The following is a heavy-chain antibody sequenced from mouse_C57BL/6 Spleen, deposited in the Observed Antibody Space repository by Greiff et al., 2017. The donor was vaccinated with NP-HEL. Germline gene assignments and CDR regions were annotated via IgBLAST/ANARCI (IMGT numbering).Heavy chain of an antibody. V-gene: IGHV1-76*01. D-gene: IGHD3-2*02. J-gene: IGHJ4*01. Sequence: QVQLQQSGAELVRPGASVKLSCKASGYTFTDYYINWVKQRPGQGLEWIARIYPGSGNTYYNEKFKGKATLTAEKSSSTAYMQLSSLTSEDSAVYFCAKTAQAKDYAMDYWGPGTTVTVAS. CDR2: IYPGSGNT. CDR3: AKTAQAKDYAMDY. CDR1: GYTFTDYY.